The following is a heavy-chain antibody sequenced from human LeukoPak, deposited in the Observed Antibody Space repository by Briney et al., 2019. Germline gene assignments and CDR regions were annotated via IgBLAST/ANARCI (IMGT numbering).Heavy chain of an antibody. V-gene: IGHV4-39*01. Sequence: SETLPLTCTVSGGSISSSSYYWGWVRQPPGKGLEWIGSIYYSGSTYYNPSLKSRVTISVDTSKNQFSLKPSSVTAADTAVYYCARHRLDCGGDCYSTGYFDYWGQGTLVTVSS. CDR2: IYYSGST. J-gene: IGHJ4*02. CDR1: GGSISSSSYY. CDR3: ARHRLDCGGDCYSTGYFDY. D-gene: IGHD2-21*02.